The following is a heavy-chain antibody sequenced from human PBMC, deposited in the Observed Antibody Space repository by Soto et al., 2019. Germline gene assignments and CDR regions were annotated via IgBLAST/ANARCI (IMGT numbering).Heavy chain of an antibody. J-gene: IGHJ6*02. V-gene: IGHV1-69*13. Sequence: PVEVSCKASGGTLSSYSISWVGQAPGQGLEWMGGIIPIFGTANYAQKFQGRVTITADESTSTAYMELSSLRSEDTAVYYCAREPYGGNSNYYGMDVWGQGTTVTVSS. CDR1: GGTLSSYS. CDR3: AREPYGGNSNYYGMDV. D-gene: IGHD4-17*01. CDR2: IIPIFGTA.